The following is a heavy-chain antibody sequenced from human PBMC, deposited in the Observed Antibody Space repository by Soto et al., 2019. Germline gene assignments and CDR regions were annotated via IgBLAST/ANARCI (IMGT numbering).Heavy chain of an antibody. V-gene: IGHV3-21*01. D-gene: IGHD3-3*01. CDR2: ISSSSSYI. CDR3: ARETFTIFGVVIIDNWFDP. Sequence: RLSCAASGFTFSNNAMHWVRQAPGKGLEWVSSISSSSSYIYYADSVKGRFTISRDNAKNSLYLQMNSLRAEDTAVYYCARETFTIFGVVIIDNWFDPWGQGTLVTVSS. J-gene: IGHJ5*02. CDR1: GFTFSNNA.